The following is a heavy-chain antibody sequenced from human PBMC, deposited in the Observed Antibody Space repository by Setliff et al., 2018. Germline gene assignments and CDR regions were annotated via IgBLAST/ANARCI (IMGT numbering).Heavy chain of an antibody. CDR2: ISGSGGST. D-gene: IGHD5-12*01. Sequence: GGSLRLSCASSGFTFSNYAMNWVRQAPGKGLEWVSGISGSGGSTFYADSVKGRFTISRDNSKNTLYLQMNSLRAEDTAVYYCAKLGWWLPLGDDAFDIWGQGTMVTVSS. CDR3: AKLGWWLPLGDDAFDI. V-gene: IGHV3-23*01. J-gene: IGHJ3*02. CDR1: GFTFSNYA.